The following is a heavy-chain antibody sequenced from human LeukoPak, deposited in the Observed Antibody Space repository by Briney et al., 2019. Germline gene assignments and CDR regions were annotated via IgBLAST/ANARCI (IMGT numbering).Heavy chain of an antibody. CDR2: INPNSGGT. CDR3: ARGIVVGAGYFDY. CDR1: GYTFTGYY. V-gene: IGHV1-2*04. Sequence: GASVKVSCEASGYTFTGYYMHWVRQAPGQGLEWMGWINPNSGGTNYAQKFQGWVTMTRDTSISTAYMELSRLRSDDTAVYYCARGIVVGAGYFDYWGQGTLVTVSS. D-gene: IGHD1-26*01. J-gene: IGHJ4*02.